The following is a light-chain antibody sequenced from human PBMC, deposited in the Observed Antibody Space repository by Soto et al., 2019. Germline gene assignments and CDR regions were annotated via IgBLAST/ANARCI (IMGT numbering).Light chain of an antibody. CDR1: QSVSSSY. V-gene: IGKV3-20*01. J-gene: IGKJ3*01. CDR2: GAS. CDR3: QQYGSSSFT. Sequence: EIVLTQSPGTLSLSPGERATVSCRASQSVSSSYLAWYQQKPGQAPRLLIYGASSRATGIPDRFSGSGSGTDITLTISRLEPEDFAVYYCQQYGSSSFTFGPGTKVDIK.